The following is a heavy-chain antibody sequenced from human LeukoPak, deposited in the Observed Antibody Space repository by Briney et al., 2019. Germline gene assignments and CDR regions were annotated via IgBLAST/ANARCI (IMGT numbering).Heavy chain of an antibody. V-gene: IGHV4-34*01. D-gene: IGHD7-27*01. J-gene: IGHJ6*02. CDR2: IYHSGST. CDR1: GGSFSGYY. CDR3: ARGPTGVFLYYYYGMDV. Sequence: PSETLSLTCAVYGGSFSGYYWSWIRQPPGKGLEWIGEIYHSGSTNYNPSLKSRVAISVDKSKNQFSLKLSSVTAADTAVYYCARGPTGVFLYYYYGMDVWGQGTTVTVSS.